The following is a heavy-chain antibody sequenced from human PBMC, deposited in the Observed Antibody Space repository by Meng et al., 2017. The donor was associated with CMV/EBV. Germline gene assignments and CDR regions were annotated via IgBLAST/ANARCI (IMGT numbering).Heavy chain of an antibody. J-gene: IGHJ4*02. CDR1: QLIFSTYD. Sequence: EPGVGRVKPGGSLGLSCAVSQLIFSTYDMNWVRQAPGKGLEWVASIGRSGTDIAYSDSVRGRFTISRDIPKNSLYLQMNSLRVEDTAVYYCATDPNWGTLWGQGALVTVSS. V-gene: IGHV3-21*01. CDR3: ATDPNWGTL. CDR2: IGRSGTDI. D-gene: IGHD7-27*01.